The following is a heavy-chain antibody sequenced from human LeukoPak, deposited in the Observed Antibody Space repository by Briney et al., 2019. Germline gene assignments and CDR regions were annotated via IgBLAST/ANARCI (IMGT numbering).Heavy chain of an antibody. Sequence: ASVKVSCKASGYTFTSYGISWVRQAPGQGPEWMGWISAYNGNTNYAQKLQGRVTMTTGTSTSTAYMELRSLRSDDTAVYYCARGLGYDFWSGYSPGYYFDYWGQGTLVTVSS. V-gene: IGHV1-18*01. D-gene: IGHD3-3*01. CDR2: ISAYNGNT. CDR1: GYTFTSYG. CDR3: ARGLGYDFWSGYSPGYYFDY. J-gene: IGHJ4*02.